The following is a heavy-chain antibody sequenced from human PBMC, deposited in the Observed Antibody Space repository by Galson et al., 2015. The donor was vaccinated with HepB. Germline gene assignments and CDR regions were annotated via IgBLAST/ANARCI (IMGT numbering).Heavy chain of an antibody. CDR2: IIPILGIA. CDR3: AREDRNILVAALDS. CDR1: GGTFSSYA. J-gene: IGHJ4*02. Sequence: SVKVSCKASGGTFSSYAISWVRQAPGQGLEWMGRIIPILGIANYAQKFQGRVTITADKSTSTAYMELSSLRAEDTAIYFCAREDRNILVAALDSWGQGTMVTISS. V-gene: IGHV1-69*04. D-gene: IGHD2-15*01.